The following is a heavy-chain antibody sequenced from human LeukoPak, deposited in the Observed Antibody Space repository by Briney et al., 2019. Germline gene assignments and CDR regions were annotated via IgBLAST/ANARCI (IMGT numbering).Heavy chain of an antibody. V-gene: IGHV3-21*01. J-gene: IGHJ5*02. D-gene: IGHD3-22*01. CDR1: GFTFSSYS. Sequence: GGSLRLSCAASGFTFSSYSMNWVRQAPGKGLEWVSSITSSSSYIYYADSVKGRFTISRDNAKNSLYLQMNSLRAEDTAVYYCARDVDYYDSSGYPIDPNWFDPWGQGTLVTVSS. CDR2: ITSSSSYI. CDR3: ARDVDYYDSSGYPIDPNWFDP.